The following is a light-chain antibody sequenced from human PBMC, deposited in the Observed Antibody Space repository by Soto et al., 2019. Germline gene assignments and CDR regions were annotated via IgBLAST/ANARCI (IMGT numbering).Light chain of an antibody. CDR1: SSDVGANNY. J-gene: IGLJ1*01. V-gene: IGLV2-8*01. CDR3: SSYAGTNRV. CDR2: EVT. Sequence: QSALTQPPSASGSPGQSVTISCTRTSSDVGANNYVSWYQQHPGKAPKLMIYEVTKRPSGVPDRCSGSKSGNTASLTVSGLQAEDEADYYCSSYAGTNRVFGTGTKLTVL.